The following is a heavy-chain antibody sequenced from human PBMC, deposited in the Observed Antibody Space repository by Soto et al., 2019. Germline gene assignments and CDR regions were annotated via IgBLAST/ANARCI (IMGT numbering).Heavy chain of an antibody. CDR2: IYYSGST. D-gene: IGHD3-10*01. V-gene: IGHV4-61*01. J-gene: IGHJ4*02. Sequence: PSETLSLTCTVSGGSVSSGSYYWSWIRQPPGKGLEWIGYIYYSGSTNYNPSLKSRVTISVDTSKNQFSLKLSSVTAADTAVYYCARDDYYGSGSYAYWGQGTLVTVSS. CDR3: ARDDYYGSGSYAY. CDR1: GGSVSSGSYY.